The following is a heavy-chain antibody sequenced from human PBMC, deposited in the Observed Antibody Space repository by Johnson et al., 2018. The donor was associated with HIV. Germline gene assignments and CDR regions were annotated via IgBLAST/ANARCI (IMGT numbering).Heavy chain of an antibody. CDR2: INWNGDRP. J-gene: IGHJ3*02. Sequence: VQLVESGGGLVQPGGSLRLSCAPSGFNFDDYGMSWVRQAPGKGLEWVSNINWNGDRPGYADSVKGRFTISRDNAKNSLYLQMNSLRAEDTALYYCARERYYYDSSAYSDAFDIWGQWTMVTVSS. CDR1: GFNFDDYG. V-gene: IGHV3-20*04. CDR3: ARERYYYDSSAYSDAFDI. D-gene: IGHD3-22*01.